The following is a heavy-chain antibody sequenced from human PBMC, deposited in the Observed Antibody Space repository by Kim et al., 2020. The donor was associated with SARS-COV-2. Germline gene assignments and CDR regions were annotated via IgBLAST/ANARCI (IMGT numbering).Heavy chain of an antibody. CDR2: ISSNGGST. Sequence: GGSLRLSRAASGFTFSSYALHWVRLAPGKGLEFVSAISSNGGSTYYANSVKGRFTISRDNSKNTLYLQMGSLRAEDMAVYFCARGTYSSGWYSYYGMDV. D-gene: IGHD6-19*01. J-gene: IGHJ6*01. CDR3: ARGTYSSGWYSYYGMDV. V-gene: IGHV3-64*01. CDR1: GFTFSSYA.